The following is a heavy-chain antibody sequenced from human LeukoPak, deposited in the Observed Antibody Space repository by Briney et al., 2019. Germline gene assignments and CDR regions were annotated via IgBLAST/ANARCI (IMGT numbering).Heavy chain of an antibody. V-gene: IGHV1-69*05. Sequence: SVKVSCKASGGTFSSYAISWVRQAPGQGLEWMGGIIPIFGTANYAQKFQGRVTITTDESTSTAYMELSSLRSEDTAVYYFADGAHNWFDPWGQGTLVTVSS. CDR1: GGTFSSYA. D-gene: IGHD1-26*01. J-gene: IGHJ5*02. CDR2: IIPIFGTA. CDR3: ADGAHNWFDP.